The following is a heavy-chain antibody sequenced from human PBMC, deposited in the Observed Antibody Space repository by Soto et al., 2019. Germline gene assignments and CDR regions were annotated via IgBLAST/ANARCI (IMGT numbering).Heavy chain of an antibody. V-gene: IGHV2-70*11. D-gene: IGHD3-10*01. J-gene: IGHJ6*02. Sequence: SGPTLVNPTQTLTLTCTFSGFSLSTSGVCVSWIRQPPGKALEWLARIDWDDNIYYSPSLKTRLTISKGTSKNQVVLTMTNMDPVDTATYYCARDGGGFGELLGGRYGFYYYGMDVWGQGTTVTVSS. CDR2: IDWDDNI. CDR3: ARDGGGFGELLGGRYGFYYYGMDV. CDR1: GFSLSTSGVC.